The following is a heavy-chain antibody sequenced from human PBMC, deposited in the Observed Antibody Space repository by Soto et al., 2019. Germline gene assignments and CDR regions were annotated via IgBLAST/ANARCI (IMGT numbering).Heavy chain of an antibody. D-gene: IGHD3-16*02. CDR3: ARGMMITFGGVIVHVSWFDP. J-gene: IGHJ5*02. CDR2: INPNSGGT. V-gene: IGHV1-2*04. Sequence: GASVKVSCKASGYTFTGYYMHWVRQAPGQGLEWMGWINPNSGGTNYAQKFQGWVTMTRDTSISTAYMELSRLRSDDTAVYYCARGMMITFGGVIVHVSWFDPWGQGTLVTVSS. CDR1: GYTFTGYY.